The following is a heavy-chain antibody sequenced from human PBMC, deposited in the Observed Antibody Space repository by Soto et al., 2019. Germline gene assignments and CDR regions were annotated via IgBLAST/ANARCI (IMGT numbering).Heavy chain of an antibody. CDR3: ARTDPYCSGGSCYSPYFDY. V-gene: IGHV4-31*03. J-gene: IGHJ4*02. D-gene: IGHD2-15*01. CDR1: GGSISSGGYY. CDR2: IYYSGTT. Sequence: QVQLQESGPGLVKPSQTLSLTCTVSGGSISSGGYYWSWIRQHPGKGLEWLGYIYYSGTTYYNPSLKSRVTISVDTSKNQFSLKLSSVTAADTAVYYCARTDPYCSGGSCYSPYFDYWGQGTLVTVSS.